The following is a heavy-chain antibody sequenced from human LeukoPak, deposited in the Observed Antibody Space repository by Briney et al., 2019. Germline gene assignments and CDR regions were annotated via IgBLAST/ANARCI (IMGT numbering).Heavy chain of an antibody. Sequence: GGSLRLSCVASGFDVNDNFMIWVRQAPGQGLEWVSIIYASGGAYHAESVKGRFNAFRDTSKNTIFLQMNNLRADDTAVYYCVRRHDYWGQGTLVTVSS. V-gene: IGHV3-53*01. CDR3: VRRHDY. CDR1: GFDVNDNF. CDR2: IYASGGA. J-gene: IGHJ4*02.